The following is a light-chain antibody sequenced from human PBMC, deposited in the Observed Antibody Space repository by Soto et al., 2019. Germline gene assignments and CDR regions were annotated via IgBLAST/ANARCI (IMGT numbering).Light chain of an antibody. J-gene: IGLJ2*01. Sequence: QLVLTQPPSASGTPGQRVTISCSGSSSNVGSHTVNWYQQFPGTAPKLLIYDNNRRPSGVPDRFSGSKSATSASLATSGLQCDDEADYYCAAWDDSLNGVFGGGTQRTVL. V-gene: IGLV1-44*01. CDR1: SSNVGSHT. CDR2: DNN. CDR3: AAWDDSLNGV.